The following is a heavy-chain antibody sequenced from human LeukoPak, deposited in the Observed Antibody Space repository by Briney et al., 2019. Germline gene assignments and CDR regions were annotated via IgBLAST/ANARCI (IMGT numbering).Heavy chain of an antibody. CDR2: INPSGGST. CDR1: GYTFTSYY. V-gene: IGHV1-46*01. J-gene: IGHJ6*02. CDR3: ARDRRITIFGVVIEAYYYGMDV. Sequence: ASVKVSCKASGYTFTSYYMHWVRQAPGQGLEWMGIINPSGGSTSYAQKFQGRVTMTRDTSTSTVYMELSSLRSEDTAVYYCARDRRITIFGVVIEAYYYGMDVWGQGTTVTVSS. D-gene: IGHD3-3*01.